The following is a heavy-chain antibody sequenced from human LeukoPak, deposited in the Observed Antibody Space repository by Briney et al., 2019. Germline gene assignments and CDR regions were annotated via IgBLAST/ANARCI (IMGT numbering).Heavy chain of an antibody. D-gene: IGHD1-26*01. V-gene: IGHV3-7*05. J-gene: IGHJ4*02. CDR1: GFTFRDYW. CDR2: IKQDGSEK. CDR3: ARDGTSIVGSLDY. Sequence: PGGSLRLSCVASGFTFRDYWMNWVRQAPGKGLEWAASIKQDGSEKYYVDSVKGRFTISRDNAKNSLYLQMNSLRAEDTAVYYCARDGTSIVGSLDYWGQGTLVTVSS.